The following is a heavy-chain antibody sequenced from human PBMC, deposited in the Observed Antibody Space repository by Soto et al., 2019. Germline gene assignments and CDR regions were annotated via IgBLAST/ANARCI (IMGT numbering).Heavy chain of an antibody. V-gene: IGHV4-61*01. CDR2: IYYSGRA. CDR3: AREWLGGLGHYFDL. J-gene: IGHJ2*01. D-gene: IGHD3-10*01. CDR1: GGSVSSGSFY. Sequence: QVHLQESGPGLVKPSETLSLICTVSGGSVSSGSFYWSWIRQSPGKGLEWIANIYYSGRANYNSSLHSRVTMSVDTSNNQFSLKLSSLTAADSAVYYCAREWLGGLGHYFDLWGRGHLVTVSS.